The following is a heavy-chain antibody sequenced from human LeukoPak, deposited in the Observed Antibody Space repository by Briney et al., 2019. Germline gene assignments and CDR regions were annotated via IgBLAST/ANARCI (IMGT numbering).Heavy chain of an antibody. J-gene: IGHJ4*02. D-gene: IGHD4-23*01. CDR2: IYTSGST. CDR3: ARDYGGNAAFLDY. Sequence: SETLSLTCTVSGGSISSGTYYWSWIRQPAGKGLEWIGRIYTSGSTNYSPSLKSRVTMSLDTSKNQFSLKLSSVTAADTAVYYCARDYGGNAAFLDYWGQGTLVTVSS. V-gene: IGHV4-61*02. CDR1: GGSISSGTYY.